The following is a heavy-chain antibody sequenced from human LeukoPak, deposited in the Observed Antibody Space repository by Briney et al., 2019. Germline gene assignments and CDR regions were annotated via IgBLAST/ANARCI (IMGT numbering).Heavy chain of an antibody. J-gene: IGHJ4*02. CDR2: INSDGSST. CDR3: AREYYYGSANLDY. V-gene: IGHV3-74*01. D-gene: IGHD3-10*01. CDR1: GYTLSYYL. Sequence: GGSLRQSWAASGYTLSYYLMRCVRQAPGKGLVWVSRINSDGSSTNYADSVKGRFTISRDNAKKTLYLQMNSLRAEDTAVYYSAREYYYGSANLDYWGRGTLVTVSS.